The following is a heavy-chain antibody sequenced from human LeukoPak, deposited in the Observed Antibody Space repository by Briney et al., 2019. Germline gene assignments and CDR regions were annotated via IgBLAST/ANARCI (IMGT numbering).Heavy chain of an antibody. J-gene: IGHJ4*02. Sequence: GGSLRLSYAASGFTFSTYNMNWVRQAPGKGLEWVSYISTDSDSIYYADSVKGRFTVSRDNAKNSLYLHMNSVRAEDTAVYYCARGEGRFGELLYFDHWGQGTLVTVSS. V-gene: IGHV3-48*04. CDR3: ARGEGRFGELLYFDH. D-gene: IGHD3-10*01. CDR2: ISTDSDSI. CDR1: GFTFSTYN.